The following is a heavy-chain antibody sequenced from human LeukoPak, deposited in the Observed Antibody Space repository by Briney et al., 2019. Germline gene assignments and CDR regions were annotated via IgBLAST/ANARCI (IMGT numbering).Heavy chain of an antibody. Sequence: PSETLSLTCTVSGGSINDFYWNWIRQPPGKGLEWIGYIYSSGTTNYNPSLKSRVTMSVDTSENRFSLNLTSVTAADTAVYYCARGATQNSYYYMDVWGKGTTVTVSS. D-gene: IGHD5-24*01. CDR3: ARGATQNSYYYMDV. J-gene: IGHJ6*03. CDR2: IYSSGTT. CDR1: GGSINDFY. V-gene: IGHV4-59*01.